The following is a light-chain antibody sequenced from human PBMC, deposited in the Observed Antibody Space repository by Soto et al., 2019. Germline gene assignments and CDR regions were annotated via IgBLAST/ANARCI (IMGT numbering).Light chain of an antibody. V-gene: IGKV3-20*01. J-gene: IGKJ5*01. CDR2: GAS. Sequence: ENLLTQSPATLSLSAGERATLFCRASEIINSGYLAWYQQKPGRAPRLLIYGASKRATGIPDRFSGSESGTHFTLTIASMEPEDSAVYYCQQHGSSPPFGQGTRLDIK. CDR3: QQHGSSPP. CDR1: EIINSGY.